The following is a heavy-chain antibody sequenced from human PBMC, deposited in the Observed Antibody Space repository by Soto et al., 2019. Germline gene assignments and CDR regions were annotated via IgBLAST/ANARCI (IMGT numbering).Heavy chain of an antibody. D-gene: IGHD2-15*01. V-gene: IGHV3-66*01. CDR2: IYATGST. J-gene: IGHJ6*02. Sequence: PGGSLRLSCAASGFTVSSNYMSWVRQAPGKGLEWVSVIYATGSTHYADSVKGRFAISRDSSKNTLYLQMNSLRAEDTAVYYCARDPFLGYCSGDKCDNYYYGIDVWGQGTSVTVSS. CDR3: ARDPFLGYCSGDKCDNYYYGIDV. CDR1: GFTVSSNY.